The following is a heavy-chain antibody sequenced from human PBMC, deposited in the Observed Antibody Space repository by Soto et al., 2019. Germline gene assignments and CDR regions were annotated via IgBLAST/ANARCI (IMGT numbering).Heavy chain of an antibody. V-gene: IGHV4-39*01. J-gene: IGHJ4*02. D-gene: IGHD1-26*01. CDR2: IYYSGST. CDR3: ARGLISGSHYSGGWYYFDS. CDR1: GGSISSNNYY. Sequence: SETLSLTCTVSGGSISSNNYYWGWIRQPPGKGLEWIGSIYYSGSTYYNPSLKSRVTISVDTSKNQFSLKLSSVTAADTAVYYCARGLISGSHYSGGWYYFDSWGQGTQVTVSS.